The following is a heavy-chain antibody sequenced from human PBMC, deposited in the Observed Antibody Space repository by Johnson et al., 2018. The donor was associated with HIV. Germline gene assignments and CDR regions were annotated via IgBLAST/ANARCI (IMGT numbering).Heavy chain of an antibody. J-gene: IGHJ3*02. CDR3: ARISQHHNSDAFDI. CDR2: ISSSGTTV. CDR1: GFTFSDYY. D-gene: IGHD1-1*01. V-gene: IGHV3-11*04. Sequence: QMLLVESGGGLVQPGGSLRLSCAASGFTFSDYYMTWIRQTPGKGLEWVSYISSSGTTVYYADSVKGRFTISRDNAKNSLYLQMNSLRAEDTAVYYCARISQHHNSDAFDIWGQGTMVTVSS.